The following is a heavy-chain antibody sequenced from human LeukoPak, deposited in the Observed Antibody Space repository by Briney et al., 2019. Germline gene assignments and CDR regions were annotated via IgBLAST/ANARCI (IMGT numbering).Heavy chain of an antibody. Sequence: HPGGSLRLSCAASRFTFSSYAMSWVRQAPGKGLEWVSVISGSGGSTYYADSVKGRFTISRDNSKNTLYLQMNSLRAEDTAVYYCAKDPGYYDSSGYSIDYWGQGTLVTVSS. D-gene: IGHD3-22*01. CDR1: RFTFSSYA. J-gene: IGHJ4*02. CDR2: ISGSGGST. CDR3: AKDPGYYDSSGYSIDY. V-gene: IGHV3-23*01.